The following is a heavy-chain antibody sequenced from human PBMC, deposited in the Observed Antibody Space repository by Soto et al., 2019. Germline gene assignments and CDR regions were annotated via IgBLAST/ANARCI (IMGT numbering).Heavy chain of an antibody. CDR1: GFSFSISP. D-gene: IGHD7-27*01. CDR2: ISYDGTNK. V-gene: IGHV3-30-3*01. J-gene: IGHJ4*02. CDR3: ARDPKTSGGQHWAFNYFDS. Sequence: GGSLRLSCAASGFSFSISPMHWVRQAPGKGPEWVALISYDGTNKFYADSVKGRFTISRDNSKSTLYLQVDSLRPEDAAVYYCARDPKTSGGQHWAFNYFDSCGQVTLVTVS.